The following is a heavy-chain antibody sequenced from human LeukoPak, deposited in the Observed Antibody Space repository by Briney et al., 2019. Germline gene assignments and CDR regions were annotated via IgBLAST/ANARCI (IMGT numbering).Heavy chain of an antibody. J-gene: IGHJ4*02. CDR1: GGSISSSSYY. CDR2: IYYSGST. CDR3: AGLETYYYDSSGPH. Sequence: SETLSLSCTVSGGSISSSSYYWGWIREPPGKGLEWIGSIYYSGSTYYNPSLKSRVTISVDTSKNQFSLKLSSVTAADTAVYYCAGLETYYYDSSGPHWGQGTLVTVSS. V-gene: IGHV4-39*01. D-gene: IGHD3-22*01.